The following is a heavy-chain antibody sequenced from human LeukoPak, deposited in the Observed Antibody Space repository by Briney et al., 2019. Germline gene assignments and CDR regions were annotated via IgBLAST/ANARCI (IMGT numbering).Heavy chain of an antibody. V-gene: IGHV4-4*09. CDR3: FYMDV. J-gene: IGHJ6*03. Sequence: SETLSLTCTVAGGSISGYFWSWIRQPPGKGPEWIGYIYSTGTTNYSPSLSSRVTIPVDTSKNQLSLNLRFVTATDTAVYHCFYMDVWGKGTSVTVS. CDR2: IYSTGTT. CDR1: GGSISGYF.